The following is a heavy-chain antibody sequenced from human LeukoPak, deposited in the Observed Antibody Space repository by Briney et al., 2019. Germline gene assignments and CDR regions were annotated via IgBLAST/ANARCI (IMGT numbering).Heavy chain of an antibody. Sequence: GGSLRLSCAASGFTFSSYAMHWVRQAPGKGLEWVAVISYDGSNKYYADSVKGRFTISRDNSKNTLYLQMNSLRAEDTAVYYCAKDGQIAVAGLDYWGQGTTVTVSS. CDR3: AKDGQIAVAGLDY. CDR2: ISYDGSNK. J-gene: IGHJ4*03. CDR1: GFTFSSYA. D-gene: IGHD6-19*01. V-gene: IGHV3-30*04.